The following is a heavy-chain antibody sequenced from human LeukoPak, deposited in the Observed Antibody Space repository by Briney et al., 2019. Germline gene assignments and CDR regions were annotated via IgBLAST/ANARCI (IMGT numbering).Heavy chain of an antibody. D-gene: IGHD3-22*01. V-gene: IGHV4-31*03. CDR3: SRGLDSRKLGY. Sequence: PSETPSLTCTVSGASFNSDDRYWNWIRQSPGKGLEWIGSIHPSGMLYNNPSLESRVTMSRDTSKNQFSLNLNSVTAADTVVYFCSRGLDSRKLGYWGQGILVTVSS. J-gene: IGHJ4*02. CDR1: GASFNSDDRY. CDR2: IHPSGML.